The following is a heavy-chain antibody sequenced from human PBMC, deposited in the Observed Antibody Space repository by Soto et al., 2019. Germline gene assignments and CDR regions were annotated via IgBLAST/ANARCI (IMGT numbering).Heavy chain of an antibody. J-gene: IGHJ4*02. CDR3: ARGGLEDYGLHYFDS. D-gene: IGHD4-17*01. CDR1: GGSIDSYY. CDR2: VHFSGST. Sequence: PSETLSLTCTVSGGSIDSYYWSWIRQPPGKGLDWIGYVHFSGSTNHNPSLKSRVALSLDTFKNQFSLRLSSVTAAYSAVYYCARGGLEDYGLHYFDSWGQGALVTVSS. V-gene: IGHV4-59*01.